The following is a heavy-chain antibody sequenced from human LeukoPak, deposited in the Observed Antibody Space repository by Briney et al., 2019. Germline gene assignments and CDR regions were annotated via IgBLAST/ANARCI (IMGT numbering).Heavy chain of an antibody. CDR2: IYTSGST. CDR3: ARDRFGDLNYFDY. D-gene: IGHD3-3*01. CDR1: GGSISSYF. J-gene: IGHJ4*01. V-gene: IGHV4-4*07. Sequence: SETLSLTCTVSGGSISSYFWSWIRQPAGNGLKWIGRIYTSGSTNYNPSLKSRVTISADKSTNQFSLKLSSVTAADTAVYYCARDRFGDLNYFDYWGQEPWSPSPQ.